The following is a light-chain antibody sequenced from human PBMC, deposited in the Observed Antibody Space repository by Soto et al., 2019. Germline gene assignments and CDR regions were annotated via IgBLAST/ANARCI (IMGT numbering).Light chain of an antibody. J-gene: IGKJ1*01. V-gene: IGKV3-15*01. CDR2: GAS. Sequence: EIVMTQSPATLSVSPGERATLSCRASQSVSSNLAWYQQKPGQAPRLLIYGASTRATGIPARFSGSGSGTEFTLTISSLQSEDFAVYYCQKYNNWPPRRTFGQGTKV. CDR3: QKYNNWPPRRT. CDR1: QSVSSN.